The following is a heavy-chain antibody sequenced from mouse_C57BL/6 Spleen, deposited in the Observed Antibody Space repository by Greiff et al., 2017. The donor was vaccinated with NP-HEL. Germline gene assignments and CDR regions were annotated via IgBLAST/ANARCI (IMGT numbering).Heavy chain of an antibody. CDR1: GYAFSGSW. CDR3: ARAVLPAVDY. J-gene: IGHJ4*01. V-gene: IGHV1-82*01. Sequence: VQLQESGPELVKPGASVKISCKASGYAFSGSWMNWVKQRPGKGLEWIGRIYPGDGATNYNGKFKGKATLTADKSSSTAYMQLSSLTSEDSAVYFCARAVLPAVDYWGQGTTVTVSS. CDR2: IYPGDGAT. D-gene: IGHD1-1*01.